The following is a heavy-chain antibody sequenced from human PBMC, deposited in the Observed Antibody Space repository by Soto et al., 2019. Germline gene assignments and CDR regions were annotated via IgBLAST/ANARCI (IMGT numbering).Heavy chain of an antibody. V-gene: IGHV4-59*08. CDR1: GGSISSYY. Sequence: QVQLQESGPGLVRPSETLSLTCIVSGGSISSYYWGWIRQPPGKGLEWIGYIFYSGSSNYNPSLGSRVTLSVDPSKNQSSLKVRSVTAADTAVYYCARHYPIGNNWNYFDHWGQGTLVTVSS. CDR2: IFYSGSS. D-gene: IGHD1-1*01. J-gene: IGHJ4*02. CDR3: ARHYPIGNNWNYFDH.